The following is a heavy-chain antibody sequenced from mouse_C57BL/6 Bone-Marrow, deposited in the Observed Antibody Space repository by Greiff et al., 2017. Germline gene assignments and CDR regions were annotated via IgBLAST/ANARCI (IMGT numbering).Heavy chain of an antibody. D-gene: IGHD2-1*01. CDR1: GFTFSSYA. Sequence: EVKLVESGGGLVKPGGSLKLSCAASGFTFSSYAMSWVRQTPEKRLEWVATISDGGSYTYYPDNVKGRFTISRDNAKNNLYLQMSHLKSEDTAMYYCARVYYFSFAYWGQGTLVTVSA. CDR2: ISDGGSYT. CDR3: ARVYYFSFAY. J-gene: IGHJ3*01. V-gene: IGHV5-4*03.